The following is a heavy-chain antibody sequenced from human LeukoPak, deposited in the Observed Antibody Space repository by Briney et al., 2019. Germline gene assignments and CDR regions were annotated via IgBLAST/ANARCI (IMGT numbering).Heavy chain of an antibody. CDR1: GFTFNKHA. V-gene: IGHV3-30-3*01. Sequence: SGGSLRLSCAASGFTFNKHALHWVRQAPGKGLEWVAVISYDGNNEIYADSVQGRFTISRDNSKNTLFLQMNTLRTEDTAVYYCARDFADYYDSSGYFDYWGQGTLVTVSS. CDR2: ISYDGNNE. CDR3: ARDFADYYDSSGYFDY. D-gene: IGHD3-22*01. J-gene: IGHJ4*02.